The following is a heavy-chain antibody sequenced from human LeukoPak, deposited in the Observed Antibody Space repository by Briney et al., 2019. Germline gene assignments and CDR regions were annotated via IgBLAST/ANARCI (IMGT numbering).Heavy chain of an antibody. V-gene: IGHV3-30*04. D-gene: IGHD6-13*01. Sequence: GGSLRLSCVASGFNFDNYAMHWVRQPLGKGLEWVAVISHDERTKYYADSMKGRITISRDNSKNTLYLQMNSLRAEDTAVYYCAKDPVPYSSSWYFDYWGQGTLVTVSS. CDR2: ISHDERTK. J-gene: IGHJ4*02. CDR3: AKDPVPYSSSWYFDY. CDR1: GFNFDNYA.